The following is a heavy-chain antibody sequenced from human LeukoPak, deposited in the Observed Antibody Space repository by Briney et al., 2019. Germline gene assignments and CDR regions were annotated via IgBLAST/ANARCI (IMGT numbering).Heavy chain of an antibody. CDR3: ARDTSAYYRPFDY. V-gene: IGHV4-59*01. Sequence: SETLSLTCTVSGGSISSYYWSWIRQPPGKGREGIGYIYYSGSTNYNPSLKSRVTISVDTSKNQFSLKVSSVTAADTAVYFCARDTSAYYRPFDYWGQGTLVTVSS. J-gene: IGHJ4*02. D-gene: IGHD3-22*01. CDR2: IYYSGST. CDR1: GGSISSYY.